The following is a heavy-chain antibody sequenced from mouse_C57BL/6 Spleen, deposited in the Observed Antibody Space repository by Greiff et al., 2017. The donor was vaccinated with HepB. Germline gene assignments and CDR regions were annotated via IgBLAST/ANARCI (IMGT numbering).Heavy chain of an antibody. Sequence: EVKLMESGGGLVKPGGSLKLSCAASGFTFSDYGMHWVRQAPEKGLEWVAYISSGSSTIYYADTVKGRFTISRDNAKNTLFLQMTSLRSEDTAMYYCARDGWYYFDYWGQGTTLTVSS. CDR1: GFTFSDYG. CDR3: ARDGWYYFDY. V-gene: IGHV5-17*01. CDR2: ISSGSSTI. D-gene: IGHD2-3*01. J-gene: IGHJ2*01.